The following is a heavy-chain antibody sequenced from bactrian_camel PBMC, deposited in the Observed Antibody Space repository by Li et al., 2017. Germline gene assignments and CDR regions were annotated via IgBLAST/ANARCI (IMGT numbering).Heavy chain of an antibody. V-gene: IGHV3S53*01. D-gene: IGHD6*01. CDR2: ICIDGIMHYV. J-gene: IGHJ4*01. CDR1: GSIYSTPHC. Sequence: VQLVGSGGGSVQAGSSLRLSCAASGSIYSTPHCMAWFRQAPGKDREGVANICIDGIMHYVNYADSVKGRFTISVDNAKNATYLRMSSLTPEDTGMYYCAADFGGGWYWGCREKRSMLTGARGPRSPSP. CDR3: AADFGGGWYWGCREKRSMLT.